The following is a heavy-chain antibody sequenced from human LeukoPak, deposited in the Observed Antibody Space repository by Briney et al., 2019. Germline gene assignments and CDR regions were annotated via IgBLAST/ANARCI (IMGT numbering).Heavy chain of an antibody. V-gene: IGHV4-39*07. CDR1: GGSISSSSYY. CDR2: IYYSGST. J-gene: IGHJ3*02. Sequence: PSETLSLTCTVSGGSISSSSYYWGWIRQPPGKGLEWIGSIYYSGSTYNPSLKSRVTISVDTSKNQFSLKLSSVTAADTAVYYCARASGSYSPDAFDIWGQGTMVTVSS. D-gene: IGHD1-26*01. CDR3: ARASGSYSPDAFDI.